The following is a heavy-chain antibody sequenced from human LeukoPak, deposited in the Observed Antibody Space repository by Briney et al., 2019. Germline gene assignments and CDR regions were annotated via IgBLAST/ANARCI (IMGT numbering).Heavy chain of an antibody. J-gene: IGHJ3*02. D-gene: IGHD3-22*01. Sequence: GGSLRLSCVVSGINFNKNAMNWVRQAPGKGPGWVSGIGSGDGDTYYAASVKGRFTISRDNSKNTLYLQMNSLRAEDTAVYYCAKDRGGAYYESSVDIWGQGTMVTVSS. CDR3: AKDRGGAYYESSVDI. V-gene: IGHV3-23*01. CDR2: IGSGDGDT. CDR1: GINFNKNA.